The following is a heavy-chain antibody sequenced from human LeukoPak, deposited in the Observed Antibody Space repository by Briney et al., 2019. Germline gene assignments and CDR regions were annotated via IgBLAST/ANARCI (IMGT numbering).Heavy chain of an antibody. D-gene: IGHD2-15*01. CDR1: GYTFTGYY. CDR2: INPNSGGT. CDR3: ARVVVAVDY. V-gene: IGHV1-2*02. J-gene: IGHJ4*02. Sequence: ASVKVSCKASGYTFTGYYMHWVRQAPGQGLGWMGWINPNSGGTNYAQKFQGRVTMTRDTSISTAYMGLSRLRSDDTAVYYCARVVVAVDYWGQGTLVTVSS.